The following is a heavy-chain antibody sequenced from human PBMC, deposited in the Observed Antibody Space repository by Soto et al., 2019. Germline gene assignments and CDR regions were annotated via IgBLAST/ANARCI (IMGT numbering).Heavy chain of an antibody. D-gene: IGHD2-15*01. Sequence: GGSLRLSCAASGFTFSSYGMHWVRQAPGKGLEWVAVIWYDGSNKYYADSVKGRFTISRDNSKNTLYLQMNSLRAEDTAVYYCARDVEIAATRDNWFDPWGQEPWSPSPQ. J-gene: IGHJ5*02. CDR3: ARDVEIAATRDNWFDP. CDR2: IWYDGSNK. CDR1: GFTFSSYG. V-gene: IGHV3-33*01.